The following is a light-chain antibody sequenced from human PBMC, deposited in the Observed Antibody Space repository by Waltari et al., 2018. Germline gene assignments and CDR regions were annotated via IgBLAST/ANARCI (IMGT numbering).Light chain of an antibody. J-gene: IGKJ1*01. Sequence: SLSPGETATLSCRASQSIGRYLVWYQQKSGQAPRLLIYGASTRATGIPDRFSGSGSGTDFSLTISRLEAEDFAVYYCQNHERLPATFGQGTKVEIK. CDR3: QNHERLPAT. CDR1: QSIGRY. V-gene: IGKV3-20*01. CDR2: GAS.